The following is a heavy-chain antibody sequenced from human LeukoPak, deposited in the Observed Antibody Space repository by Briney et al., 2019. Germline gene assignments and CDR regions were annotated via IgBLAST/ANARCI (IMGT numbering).Heavy chain of an antibody. J-gene: IGHJ6*02. CDR1: GFTFSSYG. CDR2: IWYDGSNK. Sequence: GGSLRLSCAASGFTFSSYGMHWVRQAPGKGLEWVAVIWYDGSNKYYADSVKGRFTISRDNSKNTLYLQMNSLGAEDTAVYYCAKVVDSSGWYWMDVWGQGTTVTVSS. CDR3: AKVVDSSGWYWMDV. D-gene: IGHD6-19*01. V-gene: IGHV3-33*06.